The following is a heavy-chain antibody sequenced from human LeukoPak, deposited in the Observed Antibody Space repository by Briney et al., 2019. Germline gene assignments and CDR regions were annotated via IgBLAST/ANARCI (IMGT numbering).Heavy chain of an antibody. D-gene: IGHD3-9*01. CDR2: INTNTGNP. Sequence: GASVKVPCKASGYTFTSYAMNWVRQAPGQGLEWMGWINTNTGNPTYAQGFTGRFVFSLDTSVSTAYLQISSLKAEDTAVYYCARGYYDILTGYISSGGMDVWGQGTTVTVSS. CDR3: ARGYYDILTGYISSGGMDV. V-gene: IGHV7-4-1*02. CDR1: GYTFTSYA. J-gene: IGHJ6*02.